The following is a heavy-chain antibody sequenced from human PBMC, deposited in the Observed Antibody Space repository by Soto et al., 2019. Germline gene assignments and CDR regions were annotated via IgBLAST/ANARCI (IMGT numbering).Heavy chain of an antibody. Sequence: PGESLKISCKGSGYSFTSYWVGWVRQMPGKGLEWMGIIYPGDSDTRYSPSFQGQVTISADKSISTAYLQWSSLKASDTAMYYCARLVTTYYDFWSGYLDWGQGTLVTVSS. CDR3: ARLVTTYYDFWSGYLD. V-gene: IGHV5-51*01. J-gene: IGHJ4*02. CDR1: GYSFTSYW. D-gene: IGHD3-3*01. CDR2: IYPGDSDT.